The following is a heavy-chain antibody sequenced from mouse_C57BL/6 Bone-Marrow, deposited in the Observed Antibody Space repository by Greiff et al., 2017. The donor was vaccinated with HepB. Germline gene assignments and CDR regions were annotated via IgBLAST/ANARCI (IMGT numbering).Heavy chain of an antibody. CDR1: GFSLTSYG. V-gene: IGHV2-5*01. CDR3: ASPMITVYYAMGY. J-gene: IGHJ4*01. Sequence: VQLQQSGPGLVQPSQSLSITCTVSGFSLTSYGVHWVRQSPGKGLEWLGVLWSGGSTDYNAAFMSRLSITKDNSKSQVSFKMNSLQADDTAIYYCASPMITVYYAMGYWGQGPSVTVAS. D-gene: IGHD2-4*01. CDR2: LWSGGST.